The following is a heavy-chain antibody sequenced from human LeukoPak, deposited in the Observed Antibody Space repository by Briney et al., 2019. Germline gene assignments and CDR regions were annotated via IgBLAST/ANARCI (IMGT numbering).Heavy chain of an antibody. CDR1: GYTFTSYY. CDR3: AELGITMIGGV. J-gene: IGHJ6*04. CDR2: ISSSGSTI. V-gene: IGHV3-48*03. D-gene: IGHD3-10*02. Sequence: GASVKVSCKASGYTFTSYYMNWVRQAPGKGLEWVSYISSSGSTIYYADSVKGRFTISRDNAKNSLYLQMNSLRAEDTAVYYCAELGITMIGGVWGKGTTVTISS.